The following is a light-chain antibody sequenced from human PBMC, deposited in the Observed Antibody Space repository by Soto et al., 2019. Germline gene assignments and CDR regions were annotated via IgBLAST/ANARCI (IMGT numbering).Light chain of an antibody. Sequence: DIQMTQSPSSLSASVGDRVTITCRASQGIRNDLGWYQQIPGKAPKRLIYAASSLQSGVPSRCSGSGSGTDFTLTFSSLQPEDSETEYWLHHNSYPLTFGGGTNVEIK. CDR2: AAS. J-gene: IGKJ4*01. CDR3: LHHNSYPLT. CDR1: QGIRND. V-gene: IGKV1-17*01.